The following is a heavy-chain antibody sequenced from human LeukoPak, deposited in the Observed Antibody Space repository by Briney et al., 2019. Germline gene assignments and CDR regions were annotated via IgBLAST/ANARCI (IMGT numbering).Heavy chain of an antibody. Sequence: ASVKVSCKASGYTFTSYYMHWVRQAPGQGLEWMGIINPSGGSTSYAQKFQGRVTMTRDTSTSTVYMELSSLRSEDTAVYYCARSLAAAGSYNWFDPWGQGTLVTVSS. V-gene: IGHV1-46*01. J-gene: IGHJ5*02. D-gene: IGHD6-13*01. CDR3: ARSLAAAGSYNWFDP. CDR2: INPSGGST. CDR1: GYTFTSYY.